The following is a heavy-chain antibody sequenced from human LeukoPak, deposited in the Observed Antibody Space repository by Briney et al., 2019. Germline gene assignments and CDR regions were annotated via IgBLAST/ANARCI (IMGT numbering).Heavy chain of an antibody. Sequence: GRSLRLSCAASGFTFSSYEMKWVRQAPGKGLEWVSYISSSGSTIYYADSVKGRFTISRDNAKNSLYLQMNSLRAEDTAVYYCATAPEYFDYWGQGTLVTVSS. CDR1: GFTFSSYE. V-gene: IGHV3-48*03. J-gene: IGHJ4*02. CDR3: ATAPEYFDY. CDR2: ISSSGSTI.